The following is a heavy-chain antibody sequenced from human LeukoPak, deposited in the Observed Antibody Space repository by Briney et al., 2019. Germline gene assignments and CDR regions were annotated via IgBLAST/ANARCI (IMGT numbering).Heavy chain of an antibody. V-gene: IGHV1-18*01. D-gene: IGHD6-19*01. CDR3: ARVNLGRIAVTGTGDY. J-gene: IGHJ4*02. CDR2: ISAHNGNT. CDR1: GYSFITYG. Sequence: ASVKVSCKASGYSFITYGISWVRQAPGQGLEWMGWISAHNGNTNYAHKLQGRVTMTTDTSTSTAYMELRSLRSDDTAVYYCARVNLGRIAVTGTGDYWGQGTLVTVSS.